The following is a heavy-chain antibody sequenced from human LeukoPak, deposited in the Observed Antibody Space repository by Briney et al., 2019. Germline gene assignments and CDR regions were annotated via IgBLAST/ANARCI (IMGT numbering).Heavy chain of an antibody. CDR3: ARVSGSGSSKWFDP. CDR2: IYSGGST. V-gene: IGHV3-66*01. CDR1: GFTVSSNY. Sequence: GGSLRLSCAASGFTVSSNYMSWVRQAPGKGLEWVSVIYSGGSTYYADSVKGRLTISRDNSKNTLYLQMNSLRAEDTAVYYCARVSGSGSSKWFDPWGQGTLVTVSS. D-gene: IGHD3-10*01. J-gene: IGHJ5*02.